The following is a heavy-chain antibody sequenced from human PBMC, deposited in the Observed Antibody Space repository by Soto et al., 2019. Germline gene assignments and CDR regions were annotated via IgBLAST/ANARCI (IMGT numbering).Heavy chain of an antibody. D-gene: IGHD3-9*01. V-gene: IGHV3-30-3*01. CDR2: ISYDGSNK. CDR3: ARDPNYDILAAYYRQGDAFDI. CDR1: GFTFSSYA. Sequence: QVQLVESGGGVVQPGRSLRLSCAASGFTFSSYAMHWVRQAPGKGLEWVAVISYDGSNKYYADSVKGRFTISRDNSKNTLYLQMNSLRAEDTAVYYFARDPNYDILAAYYRQGDAFDIWGQGTMVTVSS. J-gene: IGHJ3*02.